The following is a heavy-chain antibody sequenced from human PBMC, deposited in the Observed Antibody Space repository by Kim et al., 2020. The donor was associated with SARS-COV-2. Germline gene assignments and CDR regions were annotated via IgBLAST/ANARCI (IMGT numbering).Heavy chain of an antibody. V-gene: IGHV3-53*01. Sequence: GGSLRLSCAASGFTVSSNYMSWVRQAPGKGLEWVSVIYSGGSTYYADSVKGRFTISRDNSKNTLYLQMNSLRAEDTAVYYCASEIYGSGSLDPWGQGTLVTVSS. CDR3: ASEIYGSGSLDP. CDR1: GFTVSSNY. J-gene: IGHJ5*02. D-gene: IGHD3-10*01. CDR2: IYSGGST.